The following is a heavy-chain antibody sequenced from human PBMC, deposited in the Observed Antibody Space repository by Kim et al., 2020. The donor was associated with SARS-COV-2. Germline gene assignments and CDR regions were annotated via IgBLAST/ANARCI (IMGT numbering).Heavy chain of an antibody. V-gene: IGHV4-4*02. D-gene: IGHD2-15*01. J-gene: IGHJ3*02. CDR3: ARRGGPGYCSGGSCRPFDI. Sequence: SRVTISVDKSKNQFSLKLGSVTAADTAVYYCARRGGPGYCSGGSCRPFDIWGQGTMVTVSS.